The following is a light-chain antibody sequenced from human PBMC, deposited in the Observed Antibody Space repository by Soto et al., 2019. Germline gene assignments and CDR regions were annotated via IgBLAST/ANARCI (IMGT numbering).Light chain of an antibody. CDR2: AAS. CDR1: QGISSY. CDR3: KPVNTDPLP. Sequence: DIHLTQSPSFLSASVGDRVTITCRASQGISSYLAWYQQKPGKAPKRLIYAASTLQSGVPSRFSGSGFGTEFILTISSLQPEDFATYCGKPVNTDPLPFGGGTKVE. V-gene: IGKV1-9*01. J-gene: IGKJ4*01.